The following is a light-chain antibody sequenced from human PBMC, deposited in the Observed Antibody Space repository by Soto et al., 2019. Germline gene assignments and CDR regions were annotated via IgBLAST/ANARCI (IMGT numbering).Light chain of an antibody. J-gene: IGLJ2*01. CDR3: SSYTRGSTVV. Sequence: QSALTQPASVSGSPRQSITISCTGTSRDVGGYNFVSWYQQHPGKAPELMIYDVSNRPSGISNRFSGSKSGNTASLTISGLQAEDEADYYCSSYTRGSTVVFGGGTKLTVL. V-gene: IGLV2-14*03. CDR2: DVS. CDR1: SRDVGGYNF.